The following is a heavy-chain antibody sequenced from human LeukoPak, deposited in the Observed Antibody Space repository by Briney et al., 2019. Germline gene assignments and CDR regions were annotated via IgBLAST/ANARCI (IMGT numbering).Heavy chain of an antibody. Sequence: SETLSLTCTVSGGSIASGGYYWSWIRQHPGKGLEWIGYIYYSGSTYYNPSLKSRVTISVDTSKNQFSLKLSSVTAADTAVYYCARTQTYYYGSGSPPGYWSQGTLVTVSS. CDR1: GGSIASGGYY. V-gene: IGHV4-31*03. CDR2: IYYSGST. D-gene: IGHD3-10*01. CDR3: ARTQTYYYGSGSPPGY. J-gene: IGHJ4*02.